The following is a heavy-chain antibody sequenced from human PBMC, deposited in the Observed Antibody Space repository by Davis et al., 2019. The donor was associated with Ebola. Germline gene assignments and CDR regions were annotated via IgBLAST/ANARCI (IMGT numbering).Heavy chain of an antibody. CDR1: GFTFSTFS. Sequence: PGGSLRLSCAASGFTFSTFSINWVRQAPGKGLEWISSISSSSSYIYYADSVKGRFTISRDNAKNSLYLQMNSLRAEDTAVYYCAKGGNDFWSGSNTDYWGQGTLVTVSS. V-gene: IGHV3-21*01. J-gene: IGHJ4*02. CDR2: ISSSSSYI. D-gene: IGHD3-3*01. CDR3: AKGGNDFWSGSNTDY.